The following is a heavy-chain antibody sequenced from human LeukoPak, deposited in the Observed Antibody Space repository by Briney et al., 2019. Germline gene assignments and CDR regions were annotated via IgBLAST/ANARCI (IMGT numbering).Heavy chain of an antibody. J-gene: IGHJ4*02. CDR1: GYTFTDYY. CDR3: ARDQGLSSPTVTTSLSNY. CDR2: IKPNSGGT. D-gene: IGHD4-17*01. V-gene: IGHV1-2*02. Sequence: ASVKVSCNVSGYTFTDYYMHWVRQPPGQGLEWMGWIKPNSGGTNYAQMFQGRVTMTRDTSISTAYMELSRLRSDDTAVYYCARDQGLSSPTVTTSLSNYWGQGTLVTVSS.